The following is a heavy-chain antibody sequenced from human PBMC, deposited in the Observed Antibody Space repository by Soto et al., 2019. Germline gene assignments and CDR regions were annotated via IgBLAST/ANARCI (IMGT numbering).Heavy chain of an antibody. V-gene: IGHV2-5*01. D-gene: IGHD1-1*01. CDR1: GFSLNSNTEG. J-gene: IGHJ4*02. CDR2: IYWNDDE. Sequence: SGPTLVKPTQTLTLTCTFSGFSLNSNTEGVGWIRQPPGKALEWLTLIYWNDDERYSPSLRNRLAITKDTSKNQVVLTLTNMDPVDTATYYCAHRFEATGLFDYWGQGTLVTVSS. CDR3: AHRFEATGLFDY.